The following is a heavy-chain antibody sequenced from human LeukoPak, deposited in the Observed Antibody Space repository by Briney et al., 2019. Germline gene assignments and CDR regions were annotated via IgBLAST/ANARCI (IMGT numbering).Heavy chain of an antibody. Sequence: SETLSLTCSVSGGSISGSSYCWGWIRQPPGKGLEWIGSIYYSGRTYYNPSLGSRATMSIDTSRSQVSLRLNSVTAADTALYYCAGSSTMARDKFDYWGQGILVTVSS. CDR1: GGSISGSSYC. V-gene: IGHV4-39*07. J-gene: IGHJ4*02. D-gene: IGHD3-10*01. CDR3: AGSSTMARDKFDY. CDR2: IYYSGRT.